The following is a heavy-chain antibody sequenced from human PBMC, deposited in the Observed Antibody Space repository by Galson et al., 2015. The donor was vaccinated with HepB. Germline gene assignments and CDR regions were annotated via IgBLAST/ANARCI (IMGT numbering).Heavy chain of an antibody. Sequence: SETLSLTCTVSGGSISSYYWSWIRQPPGKGLEWIGYIYYSGSTNYNPSLKSRVTISVDTSKNQFSLKLSSVTAADTAVYYCARDRTHYYDSSGYYQVQDWFDPWGQGTLVTVSS. D-gene: IGHD3-22*01. CDR1: GGSISSYY. CDR3: ARDRTHYYDSSGYYQVQDWFDP. J-gene: IGHJ5*02. V-gene: IGHV4-59*01. CDR2: IYYSGST.